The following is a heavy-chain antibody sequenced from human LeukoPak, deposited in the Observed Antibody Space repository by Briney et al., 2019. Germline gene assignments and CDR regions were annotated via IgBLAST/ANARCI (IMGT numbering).Heavy chain of an antibody. CDR1: GYTFTGYY. J-gene: IGHJ5*02. CDR2: INPNSGGT. D-gene: IGHD5-18*01. CDR3: ARGDTAMVTCWFDP. V-gene: IGHV1-2*02. Sequence: ASVKVSCKASGYTFTGYYMHWVRQAPGQGLEWMGWINPNSGGTNYAQKFQGRVTMTRDTSISTAYMELSRLRSEDTAVYYCARGDTAMVTCWFDPWGQGTLVTVSS.